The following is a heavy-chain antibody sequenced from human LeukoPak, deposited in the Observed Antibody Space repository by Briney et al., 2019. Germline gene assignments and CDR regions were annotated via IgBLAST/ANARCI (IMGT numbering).Heavy chain of an antibody. D-gene: IGHD6-13*01. CDR2: IWYDGSNK. Sequence: GRSLRLSCAASGFTFSSYGMHWVRQAPGKGLEWVAVIWYDGSNKYYADSVKGRFTISRDNSKNTLYLQMNSLRAEDTAVYYCARGTNGRGSSWLDYWGQGTLVTVSS. CDR3: ARGTNGRGSSWLDY. V-gene: IGHV3-33*01. J-gene: IGHJ4*02. CDR1: GFTFSSYG.